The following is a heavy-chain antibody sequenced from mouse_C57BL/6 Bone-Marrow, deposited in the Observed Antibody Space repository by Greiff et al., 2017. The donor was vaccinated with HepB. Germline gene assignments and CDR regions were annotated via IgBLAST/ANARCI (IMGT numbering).Heavy chain of an antibody. CDR1: GYTFTDYY. Sequence: EVQLQQSGPVLVKPGASVKMSCKASGYTFTDYYMNWVKQSHGKSLEWIGVINPYNGGTSYNQKFKGKATLTVDKSSSTAYMELNSLTSEDSAVYYCARAGDGNLYYFDYWGQGTTLTVSS. V-gene: IGHV1-19*01. J-gene: IGHJ2*01. D-gene: IGHD2-1*01. CDR3: ARAGDGNLYYFDY. CDR2: INPYNGGT.